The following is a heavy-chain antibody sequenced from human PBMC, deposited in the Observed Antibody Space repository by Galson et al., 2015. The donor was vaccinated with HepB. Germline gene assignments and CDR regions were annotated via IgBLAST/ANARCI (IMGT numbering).Heavy chain of an antibody. Sequence: SLRLSCAASGFTFNTHGMHWVRQSPGKGLEWVASIWHDGSHQYYADSVKGRFTISRDNAKNSLYLQMNSLRDEDTAVYYCARIANYYDSSGYYPFDYWGQGTLVTVSS. D-gene: IGHD3-22*01. CDR3: ARIANYYDSSGYYPFDY. V-gene: IGHV3-33*01. CDR2: IWHDGSHQ. CDR1: GFTFNTHG. J-gene: IGHJ4*02.